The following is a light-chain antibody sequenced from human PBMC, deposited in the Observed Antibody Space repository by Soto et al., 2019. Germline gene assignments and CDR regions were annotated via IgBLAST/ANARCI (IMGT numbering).Light chain of an antibody. CDR2: EVS. CDR1: SSDVGGYNY. J-gene: IGLJ2*01. Sequence: QSALTQPPSASGSPGQSVTISCTGTSSDVGGYNYVSWYQQHPGKAPKLMIYEVSKQPSGAPDRFSGSKSGNTASLTVSGLQAEDEADYYCSSYAGSNNLVFGGGTKVTVL. V-gene: IGLV2-8*01. CDR3: SSYAGSNNLV.